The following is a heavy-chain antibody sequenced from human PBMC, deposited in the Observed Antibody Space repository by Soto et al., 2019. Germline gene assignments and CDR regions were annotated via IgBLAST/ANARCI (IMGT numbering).Heavy chain of an antibody. CDR3: VIDACVVRGVSPFDC. V-gene: IGHV3-21*04. J-gene: IGHJ4*02. CDR1: GFTFSSYS. CDR2: ISSSSSYI. Sequence: EVQLVESGGGLVKPGGSLRLSCAASGFTFSSYSMNWVRQAPGKGLEWVSCISSSSSYIYYRDSVKGRVTIARDNPTHARYLQTNSLSAEDTVVCDYVIDACVVRGVSPFDCWGQGTLVTVFS. D-gene: IGHD3-10*01.